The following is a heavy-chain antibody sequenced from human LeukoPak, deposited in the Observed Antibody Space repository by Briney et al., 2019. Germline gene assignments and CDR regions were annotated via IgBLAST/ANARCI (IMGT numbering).Heavy chain of an antibody. V-gene: IGHV4-38-2*02. CDR2: IYHSGST. CDR1: GYSISSGYY. D-gene: IGHD3-16*02. Sequence: SETLSLTCTVSGYSISSGYYWGWIRQPPGKGLEWIGSIYHSGSTYYNPSLESRVTISVDKSKNQFSLKLSSVTAADTAVYYCAVDMITFGGVIVQQAFDIWGQGTMVTVSS. J-gene: IGHJ3*02. CDR3: AVDMITFGGVIVQQAFDI.